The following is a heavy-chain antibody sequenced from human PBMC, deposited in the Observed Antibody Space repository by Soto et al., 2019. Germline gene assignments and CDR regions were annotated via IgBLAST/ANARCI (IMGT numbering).Heavy chain of an antibody. J-gene: IGHJ5*02. CDR2: IYYSGST. CDR3: ARVAGYSYGYPLGEFAGWFDP. Sequence: SETLSLTCTVSGGSISSGGYYWSWIRQHPGKGLEWIGYIYYSGSTYYNPSLKSRVTISVDASKNQFSLKLSSVTAADTAVYYCARVAGYSYGYPLGEFAGWFDPWGQGTLVTVSS. CDR1: GGSISSGGYY. D-gene: IGHD5-18*01. V-gene: IGHV4-31*03.